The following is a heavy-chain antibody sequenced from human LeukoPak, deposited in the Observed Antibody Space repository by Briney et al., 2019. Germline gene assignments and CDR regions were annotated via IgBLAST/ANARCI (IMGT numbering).Heavy chain of an antibody. Sequence: GGSLRLSCAASGFTFSSYGMNWVRQAPGRGLEWVSIISVSGDSTYYADSVKGRFTISRDNSKNTLYLQMNSLRAEDTALYYCAKGPNWFDPWGQGTLVTVSS. V-gene: IGHV3-23*01. CDR1: GFTFSSYG. CDR3: AKGPNWFDP. J-gene: IGHJ5*02. CDR2: ISVSGDST.